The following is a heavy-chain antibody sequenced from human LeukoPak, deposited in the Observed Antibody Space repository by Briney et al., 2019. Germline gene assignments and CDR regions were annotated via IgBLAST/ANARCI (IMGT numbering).Heavy chain of an antibody. D-gene: IGHD2-2*01. J-gene: IGHJ4*02. CDR1: GYTFTGYY. CDR2: IKPNSGAT. Sequence: GASVKASCKASGYTFTGYYIHWVRQAPGQGLEWMGWIKPNSGATSFAQKFHGRVTMTRDTSISTAYMELSTLRSDDTAVYYCARGSSNTNGKFPNDYWGQGTLVTVSS. CDR3: ARGSSNTNGKFPNDY. V-gene: IGHV1-2*02.